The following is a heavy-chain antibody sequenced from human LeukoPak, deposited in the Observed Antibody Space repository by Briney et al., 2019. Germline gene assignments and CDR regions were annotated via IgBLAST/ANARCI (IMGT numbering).Heavy chain of an antibody. CDR3: AREERSWYFNVH. Sequence: GASVKVSCKASGDTFTNYAMHWVRQAPGQRLEWMGWINAGNGNTKYSQKFQGRVTITRDTSASTAYMELSSLRSEDTAVYYCAREERSWYFNVHWGQGTLVTVSS. J-gene: IGHJ4*02. CDR1: GDTFTNYA. D-gene: IGHD6-13*01. V-gene: IGHV1-3*01. CDR2: INAGNGNT.